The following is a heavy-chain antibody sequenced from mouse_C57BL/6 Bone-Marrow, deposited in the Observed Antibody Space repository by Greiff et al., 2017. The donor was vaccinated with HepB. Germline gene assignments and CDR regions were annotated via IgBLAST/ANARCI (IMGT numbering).Heavy chain of an antibody. D-gene: IGHD4-1*01. Sequence: VQLQQPGAELVKPGASVKLSCKASGYTFTSYWMQWVKQRPGQGLEWIGEIDPSDSYTNYNQKFKGKATLTVDTSSSTAYMQLSSLTSEDSAVYYCARSGTRGYFDYWGQGTTLTVSS. V-gene: IGHV1-50*01. CDR2: IDPSDSYT. CDR3: ARSGTRGYFDY. CDR1: GYTFTSYW. J-gene: IGHJ2*01.